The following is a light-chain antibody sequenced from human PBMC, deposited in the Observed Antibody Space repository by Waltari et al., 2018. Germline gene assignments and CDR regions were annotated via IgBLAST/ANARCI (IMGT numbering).Light chain of an antibody. Sequence: SYVLTQPPSASVSPGKTATIAGGGTNVGGKSVQWYQQKPGQAPVLVVHDDNARPSGIPDRFSGSNSGDTATLTISRVEVGDEADYYCQVWDSSPETVVFGGGTKLTVL. V-gene: IGLV3-21*01. CDR1: NVGGKS. J-gene: IGLJ2*01. CDR2: DDN. CDR3: QVWDSSPETVV.